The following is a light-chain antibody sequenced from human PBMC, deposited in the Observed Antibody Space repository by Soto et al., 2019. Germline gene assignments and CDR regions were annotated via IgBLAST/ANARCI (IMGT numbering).Light chain of an antibody. CDR3: QQYDRSPRT. V-gene: IGKV3-20*01. J-gene: IGKJ1*01. CDR2: DAS. Sequence: IVLTQSPGTLSLSPGEKATLSCRASQSVSSDSLAWYQQKPGQAPRLLISDASSRATGIPDRFSGSGYGTDFTLTISRLEPEDFAIYYCQQYDRSPRTFGQGTKVEIK. CDR1: QSVSSDS.